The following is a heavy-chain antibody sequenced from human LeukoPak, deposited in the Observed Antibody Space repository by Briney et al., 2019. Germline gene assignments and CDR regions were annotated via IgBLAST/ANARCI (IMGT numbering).Heavy chain of an antibody. V-gene: IGHV4-4*08. J-gene: IGHJ4*02. Sequence: PSETLSLTCTVSGDSISSYYWSWMRQTPVKGLEWIGCIHISGTTIYNPSLKSRLTISVDTSKNQFSLKLSSVTAADTAVYYCARGYFDTSGYSNPFDHWGQGTLVTVSS. CDR1: GDSISSYY. D-gene: IGHD3-22*01. CDR2: IHISGTT. CDR3: ARGYFDTSGYSNPFDH.